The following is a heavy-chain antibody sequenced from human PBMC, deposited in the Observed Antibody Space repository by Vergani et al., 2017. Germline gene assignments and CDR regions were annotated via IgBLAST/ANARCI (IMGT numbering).Heavy chain of an antibody. J-gene: IGHJ6*03. CDR3: AKDLPGYDFWSGYYTPFMDV. CDR2: ISSSGGST. Sequence: EVQLVESGGGLVKPGGSLRLSCAASGFTFSSYSMNWVRQAPGKGLEWVSSISSSGGSTYYADSVKGRFTISRDNSKNTLYLQMNSLRAEDTAVYYCAKDLPGYDFWSGYYTPFMDVWGKGTTVTVSS. D-gene: IGHD3-3*01. CDR1: GFTFSSYS. V-gene: IGHV3-23*04.